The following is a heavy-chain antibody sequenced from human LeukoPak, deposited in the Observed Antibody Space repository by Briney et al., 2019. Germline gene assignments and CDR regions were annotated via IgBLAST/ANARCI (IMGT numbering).Heavy chain of an antibody. Sequence: PSQTLSLTCAVSGGSISSSNWWSWVRQPPGKGLEWIGEIYHSGSTNYNPSLKSRVTISVDTSKNQFSLKLSSVTAADTAVYYCARANSRSCSHCWFDPWGQGTLVTVSS. CDR1: GGSISSSNW. CDR2: IYHSGST. J-gene: IGHJ5*02. D-gene: IGHD2-15*01. V-gene: IGHV4-4*02. CDR3: ARANSRSCSHCWFDP.